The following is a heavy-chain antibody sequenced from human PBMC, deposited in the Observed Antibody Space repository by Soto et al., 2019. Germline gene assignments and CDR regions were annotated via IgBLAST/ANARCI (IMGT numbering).Heavy chain of an antibody. CDR2: INAGNGNT. CDR3: ASDGVAALIYWYFDL. D-gene: IGHD6-6*01. CDR1: GYTFTSYA. Sequence: QVQLVQSGAEVKKPGASVKVSCKASGYTFTSYAMHWVRQAPGQRLEWMGWINAGNGNTKYSQKLQGRVTITRDTSASTAYMELSSLRSEDTAVYYCASDGVAALIYWYFDLWGRGTLVTVSS. V-gene: IGHV1-3*01. J-gene: IGHJ2*01.